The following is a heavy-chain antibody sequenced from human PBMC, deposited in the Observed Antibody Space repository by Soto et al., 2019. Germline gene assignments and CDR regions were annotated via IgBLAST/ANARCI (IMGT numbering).Heavy chain of an antibody. CDR1: GFSLSTSGMC. Sequence: QSGPTLVNPTQPLTLTCTFSGFSLSTSGMCVSWIRQPPGKALEWLARIDWDDDKYYSTSLKTRLTISKDTSKNQVVLTMTNMDPVDTATYYCARIVWGAVAGETNIDYWGQGTLVTVSS. CDR3: ARIVWGAVAGETNIDY. D-gene: IGHD6-19*01. CDR2: IDWDDDK. V-gene: IGHV2-70*11. J-gene: IGHJ4*02.